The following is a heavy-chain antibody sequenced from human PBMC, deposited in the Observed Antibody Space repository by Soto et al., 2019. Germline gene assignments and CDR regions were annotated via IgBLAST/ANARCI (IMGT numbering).Heavy chain of an antibody. V-gene: IGHV4-39*01. CDR1: GGSISSSSYY. J-gene: IGHJ4*02. CDR2: IYYSGST. CDR3: ARLQGVVAAALFDY. D-gene: IGHD2-15*01. Sequence: QLQLQESGPGLVKPSETLSLTCAVSGGSISSSSYYWGWVRQPPGKGLEWIGSIYYSGSTYYNPSLKRRVTIFVDTSKNQYSLKLSSVTAADTAVYYCARLQGVVAAALFDYWGQGTLVTVSS.